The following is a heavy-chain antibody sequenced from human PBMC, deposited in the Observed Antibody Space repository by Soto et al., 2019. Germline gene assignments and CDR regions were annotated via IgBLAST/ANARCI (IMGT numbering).Heavy chain of an antibody. Sequence: QITLKESGPTLVKPTQTLTLTCTFSGFSLSTSGVGVGWIRQPPGKALEWLALIRWDDDKYYSPSLKSRLTIXXDTSXXXVXXXXXXXXXXXXXXXXXXXXXXXXXXXYXGQGTLVTVSS. CDR1: GFSLSTSGVG. CDR3: XXXXXXXXXXY. J-gene: IGHJ4*02. V-gene: IGHV2-5*02. CDR2: IRWDDDK.